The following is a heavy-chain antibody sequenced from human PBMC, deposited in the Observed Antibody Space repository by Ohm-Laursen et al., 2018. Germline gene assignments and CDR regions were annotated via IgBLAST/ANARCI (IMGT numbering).Heavy chain of an antibody. J-gene: IGHJ4*02. Sequence: TLSLTCTVSGGSISSFYWTWIRQPPGKGLEWIGYVYYTGRTDYNPSLKSRVTISVDTSKNQFSLELNSVTAADMAVYYCARYRYCSGDSCYSGLDYWGQGTLVTVSS. CDR3: ARYRYCSGDSCYSGLDY. D-gene: IGHD2-15*01. V-gene: IGHV4-59*08. CDR1: GGSISSFY. CDR2: VYYTGRT.